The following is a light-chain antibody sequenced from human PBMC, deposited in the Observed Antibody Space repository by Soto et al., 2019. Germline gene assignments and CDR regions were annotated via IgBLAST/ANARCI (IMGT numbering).Light chain of an antibody. CDR2: STS. Sequence: DIPMTQSPSSLSASVGDRVTITCRASQSISYYLNWYQQKQGRAPRLLIYSTSTLQSGVPSKFSSSASGTDFTVTISTLQPEDFATYYCQQCYSTPWTFGQGTKVEIK. V-gene: IGKV1-39*01. J-gene: IGKJ1*01. CDR3: QQCYSTPWT. CDR1: QSISYY.